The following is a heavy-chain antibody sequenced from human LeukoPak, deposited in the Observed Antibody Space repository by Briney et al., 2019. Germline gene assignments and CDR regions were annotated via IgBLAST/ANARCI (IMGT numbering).Heavy chain of an antibody. J-gene: IGHJ5*01. D-gene: IGHD1-26*01. V-gene: IGHV4-4*07. CDR2: IYVSGIT. CDR1: GDSMTNYY. Sequence: PSETLSLTCAVSGDSMTNYYWSWIRQPAGQGLEWIGHIYVSGITNYNPSFKSRVSMSIDTSKKQFSLNLTSVSAADTAVYFCARDRWELTPAKGWFDSWGQGTLVTVSS. CDR3: ARDRWELTPAKGWFDS.